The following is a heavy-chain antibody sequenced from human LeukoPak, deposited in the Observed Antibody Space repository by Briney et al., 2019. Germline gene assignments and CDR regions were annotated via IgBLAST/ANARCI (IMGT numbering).Heavy chain of an antibody. CDR1: GYTFTGYY. J-gene: IGHJ4*02. D-gene: IGHD2-15*01. Sequence: GASVKVSCKASGYTFTGYYMHWVRQAPGQGLEWMGWINPNGGGTNYAQKFQGRVTMTRDTSISTAYMELSRLTSDDTAVYYCAKDENTHFDYWGQGILVTVSS. CDR2: INPNGGGT. V-gene: IGHV1-2*02. CDR3: AKDENTHFDY.